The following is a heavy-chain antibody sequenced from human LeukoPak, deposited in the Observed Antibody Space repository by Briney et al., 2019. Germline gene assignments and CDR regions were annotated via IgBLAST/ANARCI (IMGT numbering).Heavy chain of an antibody. J-gene: IGHJ4*02. CDR1: GFTFSSNA. Sequence: PGGSLRLSCAASGFTFSSNAMSWVRQAPGKGLEWVSSISGSGGGTYYADSVKGRFSISRDNSKNTLYLQMNSLRAADTAVYYCAKDTRFDYWGQGTLVTVSS. D-gene: IGHD2-15*01. V-gene: IGHV3-23*01. CDR3: AKDTRFDY. CDR2: ISGSGGGT.